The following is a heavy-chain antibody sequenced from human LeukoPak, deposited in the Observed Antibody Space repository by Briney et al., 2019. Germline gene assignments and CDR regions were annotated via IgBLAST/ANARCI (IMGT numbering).Heavy chain of an antibody. CDR3: ARDLENRAAGGTCVH. CDR2: ISSGGGSA. V-gene: IGHV3-23*01. CDR1: AFTFSSFA. Sequence: GGSLRLSCVGSAFTFSSFAMTWVRQAPGKGLEWVSGISSGGGSAYYADSVKGRFTISRDNSKNTLFLQMSSLRAEDTALYYCARDLENRAAGGTCVHWGQGTLVTVSS. J-gene: IGHJ4*02. D-gene: IGHD6-13*01.